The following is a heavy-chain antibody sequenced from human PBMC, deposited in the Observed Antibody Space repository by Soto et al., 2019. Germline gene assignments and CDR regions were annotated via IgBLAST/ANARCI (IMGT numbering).Heavy chain of an antibody. CDR1: GFTFTAYT. D-gene: IGHD4-4*01. CDR3: TITTATVSTRFDP. CDR2: VSRTRDYI. Sequence: GGSLRLSCAASGFTFTAYTMYWVRQRPGKGLEWVASVSRTRDYIYYADSVKGRFTISRDNADNALYLQMNNLRAQDPTIHSCTITTATVSTRFDPWGPGTQVTVS. V-gene: IGHV3-21*01. J-gene: IGHJ5*02.